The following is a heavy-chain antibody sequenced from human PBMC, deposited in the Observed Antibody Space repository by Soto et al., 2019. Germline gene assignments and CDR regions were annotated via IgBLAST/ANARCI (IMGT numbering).Heavy chain of an antibody. D-gene: IGHD3-22*01. V-gene: IGHV1-18*04. Sequence: EASVKGSCKASGYTFTSYGISWVRQAPGQGLEWMGWISAYNGNTNYAQKLQGRVTMTTDTSTSTAYMELRSLRSDDTAVYYCARAGPIVLVFWYFDLRGRGTLVTGSS. CDR3: ARAGPIVLVFWYFDL. J-gene: IGHJ2*01. CDR2: ISAYNGNT. CDR1: GYTFTSYG.